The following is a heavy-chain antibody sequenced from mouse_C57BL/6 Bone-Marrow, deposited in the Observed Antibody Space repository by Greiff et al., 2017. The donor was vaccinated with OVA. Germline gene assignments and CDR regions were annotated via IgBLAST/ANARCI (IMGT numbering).Heavy chain of an antibody. CDR3: ARYLRWFYAMDY. CDR1: GYTFTSYG. D-gene: IGHD2-9*01. V-gene: IGHV1-81*01. J-gene: IGHJ4*01. CDR2: IYPRSGNT. Sequence: QVQLQQSGAELARPGASVKLSCKASGYTFTSYGISWVKQSTGPGLEWIGEIYPRSGNTYYNEKFKGKATLTADKSSSTAYMELRSLTSEDSAVDFCARYLRWFYAMDYWGQGTSVTVSS.